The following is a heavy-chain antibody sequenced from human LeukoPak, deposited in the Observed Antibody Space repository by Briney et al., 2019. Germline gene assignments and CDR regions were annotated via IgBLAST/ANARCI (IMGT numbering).Heavy chain of an antibody. CDR3: ASAVAGMGDYFDY. CDR2: INPSGGST. CDR1: RYTFTSYY. Sequence: GSVKVSFMASRYTFTSYYMHWVRQAPGQGGEWMGLINPSGGSTSYAQKFQGRVTMTRDTTTSTVYMELSSLRSEDTAVYYCASAVAGMGDYFDYWGQGTLVTVSS. J-gene: IGHJ4*02. V-gene: IGHV1-46*01. D-gene: IGHD6-19*01.